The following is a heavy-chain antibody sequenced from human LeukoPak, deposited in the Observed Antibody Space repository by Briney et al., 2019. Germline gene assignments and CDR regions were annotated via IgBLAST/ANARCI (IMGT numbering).Heavy chain of an antibody. V-gene: IGHV3-7*01. CDR2: IKQDGSEK. CDR3: ARVGIAVAGTVWYYYYYMDV. CDR1: GFTFSSYW. D-gene: IGHD6-19*01. J-gene: IGHJ6*03. Sequence: PGGSLRLSCAASGFTFSSYWMSWVRQAPGKGLEWVANIKQDGSEKYYVDSVKGRFTISRDNAKNSLYLQMNSLRAEDTAVYYCARVGIAVAGTVWYYYYYMDVWGKGTTVTVSS.